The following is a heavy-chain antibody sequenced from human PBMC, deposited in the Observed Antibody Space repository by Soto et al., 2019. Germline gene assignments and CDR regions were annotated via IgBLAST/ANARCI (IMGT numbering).Heavy chain of an antibody. D-gene: IGHD3-10*01. CDR2: MNPNSGNT. V-gene: IGHV1-8*01. J-gene: IGHJ4*02. Sequence: QVQLVQSGAEVKNPGASVKVSCKASGYTFTSYDINWVRQATGQGLEWMGWMNPNSGNTGYAQKFQGRVTMTRNTSISTAYMELSSLRSEDTAVYYCARTLLWFGEPGVCYWGQGTLVTVSS. CDR3: ARTLLWFGEPGVCY. CDR1: GYTFTSYD.